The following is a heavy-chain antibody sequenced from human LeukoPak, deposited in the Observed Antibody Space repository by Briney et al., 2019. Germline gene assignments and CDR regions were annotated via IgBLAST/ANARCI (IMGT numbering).Heavy chain of an antibody. CDR1: GFSFDNYG. J-gene: IGHJ6*03. CDR3: ARVSGGDGYNYGYYYYYMDV. D-gene: IGHD5-24*01. Sequence: GGSLRLSCAASGFSFDNYGMSWVRQAPGKGLEWVSGINWNGGSRGYADSVKGRFTISRDNAKNSLYLQMNSLRAEDTALYYCARVSGGDGYNYGYYYYYMDVWGKGTTVTVSS. V-gene: IGHV3-20*04. CDR2: INWNGGSR.